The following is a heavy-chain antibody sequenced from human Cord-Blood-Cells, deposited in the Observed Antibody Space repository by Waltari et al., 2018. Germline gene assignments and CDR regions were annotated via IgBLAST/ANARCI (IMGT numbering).Heavy chain of an antibody. CDR3: ARDRNSNYGCDY. J-gene: IGHJ4*02. CDR1: GDSVSSNSAA. CDR2: TYYRSKWYN. Sequence: QVQLQQSGPGLVKPSQTLSLTCAISGDSVSSNSAAWNWIRQSPSRGLEWLGRTYYRSKWYNDYAVSGKSRMTINPDTPKNQFSLQLNSVPPEDTGVEYWARDRNSNYGCDYWGQGTLVTVSS. D-gene: IGHD4-4*01. V-gene: IGHV6-1*01.